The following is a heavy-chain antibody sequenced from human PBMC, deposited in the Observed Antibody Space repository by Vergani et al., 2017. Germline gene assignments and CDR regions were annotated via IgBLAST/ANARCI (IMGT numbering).Heavy chain of an antibody. CDR1: GFTFSSYG. V-gene: IGHV3-30*18. J-gene: IGHJ4*02. D-gene: IGHD2-2*01. CDR3: AKDWGDGSSCSDY. CDR2: ISYDGSNK. Sequence: QVQLVESGGGVVQPGRSLRLSCAASGFTFSSYGMHWVRQAPGKGLEWVAVISYDGSNKYYADSVMGRFTISRDNSKNTLYLQMNSLRAEDTAVYYCAKDWGDGSSCSDYWGQGTLVTVSS.